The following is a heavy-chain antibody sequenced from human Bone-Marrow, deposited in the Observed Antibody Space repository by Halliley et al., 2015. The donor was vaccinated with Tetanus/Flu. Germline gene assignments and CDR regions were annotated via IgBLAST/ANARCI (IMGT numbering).Heavy chain of an antibody. V-gene: IGHV3-30*03. D-gene: IGHD3-16*01. J-gene: IGHJ4*02. CDR2: ITYDGNTK. Sequence: QLVQSGGGVVQPGRSLRLSCAASGFTFSTCGMHWVRQAPGKGLEWVAVITYDGNTKYYTDSVKGRFTVSRDNSKNTLFLQMSSLRAEDTAVYYCARGADDSRGNDQNLDYWGQGTLVTVSS. CDR1: GFTFSTCG. CDR3: ARGADDSRGNDQNLDY.